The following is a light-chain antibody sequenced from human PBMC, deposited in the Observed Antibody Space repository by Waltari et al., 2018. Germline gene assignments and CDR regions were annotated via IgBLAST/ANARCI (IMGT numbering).Light chain of an antibody. CDR2: DVT. V-gene: IGLV2-14*03. CDR3: SSWISSSTLV. Sequence: QSAPTQPAAVSGAPGQSITTPCAGTIIDAGGLTYASWYQQHPGEAPKLMIYDVTNRPSGVSDRFSGSKSGNTASLTISGLQAEDEADYYCSSWISSSTLVFGGGTKLTVL. CDR1: IIDAGGLTY. J-gene: IGLJ2*01.